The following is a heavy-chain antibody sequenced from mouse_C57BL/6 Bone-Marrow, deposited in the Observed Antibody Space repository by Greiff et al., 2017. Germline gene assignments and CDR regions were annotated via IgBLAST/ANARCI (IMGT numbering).Heavy chain of an antibody. J-gene: IGHJ3*01. V-gene: IGHV5-6*01. Sequence: EVKLMESGGDLVKPGGSLKLSCAASGFTFSSYGMSWVRQTPDKRLEWVATISSGGSYTYYPDSVKGRFTISRDNAKNTLYLQMSSLKSEDTAMYYCARPDLAWFAYWGQGTLVTVSA. CDR3: ARPDLAWFAY. CDR1: GFTFSSYG. CDR2: ISSGGSYT.